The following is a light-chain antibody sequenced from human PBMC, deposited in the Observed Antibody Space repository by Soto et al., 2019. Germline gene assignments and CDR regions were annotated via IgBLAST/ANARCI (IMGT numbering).Light chain of an antibody. J-gene: IGKJ1*01. V-gene: IGKV2-28*01. CDR3: MQALQTPLA. Sequence: DIVMTQSPLSLPVTPGEPASISCRSSQSLLHSNGYNYLDWYLQKPGQSPQILIYLGSNRAYGVTDRFSGSGSGTDFTLKISRVEAEDVGVYYCMQALQTPLAFGQGTKVEIK. CDR2: LGS. CDR1: QSLLHSNGYNY.